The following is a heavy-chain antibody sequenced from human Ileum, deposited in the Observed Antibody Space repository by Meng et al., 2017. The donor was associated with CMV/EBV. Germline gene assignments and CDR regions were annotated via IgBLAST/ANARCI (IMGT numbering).Heavy chain of an antibody. D-gene: IGHD5/OR15-5a*01. V-gene: IGHV4-4*02. CDR1: GDAISRANW. CDR2: VYRGGNA. CDR3: TTGSVYSPPGQFHQ. Sequence: VSGDAISRANWWTWGRQTPGKGMEWIGEVYRGGNAMYNPSLQSRLTISVDDSTNQVSLRLRSVTAADTAMYYCTTGSVYSPPGQFHQWGQGTLVTVSS. J-gene: IGHJ4*02.